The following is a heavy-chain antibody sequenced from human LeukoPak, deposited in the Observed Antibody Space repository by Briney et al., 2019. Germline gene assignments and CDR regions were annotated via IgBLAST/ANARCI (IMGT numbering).Heavy chain of an antibody. CDR2: IFYSGST. Sequence: SETLSLTCTVSGGSISTSNYYWGWIRQPPGKGLEWIGNIFYSGSTYYSPSVKSRVTISVDTSKNQFSLKLSSVTAADTAVYYCASSDEVVAMQWGDYDILTGYYALNYWGQGTLVTVSS. V-gene: IGHV4-39*07. CDR3: ASSDEVVAMQWGDYDILTGYYALNY. CDR1: GGSISTSNYY. D-gene: IGHD3-9*01. J-gene: IGHJ4*02.